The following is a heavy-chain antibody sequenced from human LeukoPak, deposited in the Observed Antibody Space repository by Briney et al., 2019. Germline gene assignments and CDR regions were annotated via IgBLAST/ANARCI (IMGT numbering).Heavy chain of an antibody. Sequence: SETLSLTCAVYGGSFSGYYWGWIRQPPGKGLEWIGSIYHSGSTYYNPSLKSRVTISVDTSKNQFSLKLSSVTAADTAVYYCASHQDIVVVNVWGKGTTVTVSS. CDR3: ASHQDIVVVNV. CDR2: IYHSGST. CDR1: GGSFSGYY. D-gene: IGHD2-15*01. V-gene: IGHV4-38-2*01. J-gene: IGHJ6*04.